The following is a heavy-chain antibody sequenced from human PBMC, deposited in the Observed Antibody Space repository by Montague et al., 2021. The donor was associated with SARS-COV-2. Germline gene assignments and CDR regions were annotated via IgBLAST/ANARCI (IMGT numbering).Heavy chain of an antibody. CDR1: GGSVYSTNYY. Sequence: SETLSLTCTVSGGSVYSTNYYWVWVRQPHGKGLKWVISIYYSGSTYQNPSLRHRVSMAVYTSKNQFSLRLASVTAADTALYYCARDFYRADYTFDYWGQGVPVTVSA. D-gene: IGHD3-16*01. CDR3: ARDFYRADYTFDY. V-gene: IGHV4-39*07. CDR2: IYYSGST. J-gene: IGHJ4*02.